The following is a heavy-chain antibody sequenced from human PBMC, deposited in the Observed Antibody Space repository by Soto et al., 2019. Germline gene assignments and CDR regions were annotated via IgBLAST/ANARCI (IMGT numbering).Heavy chain of an antibody. Sequence: HPGGSLRLSCAASGFSLSSYWMHWVRQSPGKGLVWVSHIESDGRSTSYADSVKGRFTISRDNAKNTLYLQMNSLRADDTAVYYCGRRRDFYYDSSGHTIGYWGQGTLVTVSS. CDR3: GRRRDFYYDSSGHTIGY. CDR1: GFSLSSYW. D-gene: IGHD3-22*01. V-gene: IGHV3-74*01. J-gene: IGHJ4*02. CDR2: IESDGRST.